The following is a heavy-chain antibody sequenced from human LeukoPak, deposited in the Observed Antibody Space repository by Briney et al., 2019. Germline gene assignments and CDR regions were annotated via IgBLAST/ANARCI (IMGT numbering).Heavy chain of an antibody. V-gene: IGHV1-69*06. J-gene: IGHJ3*02. CDR2: IIPIFGTA. CDR1: GGTFSSYA. Sequence: ASVKVSCKASGGTFSSYAISWVRQAHGQGLEWMGAIIPIFGTANYAQKFQGRVTITADKSTSTAYMELSSLRSEDTAVYYCARESVLAAAGTISAFDIWGQGTMVTVSS. CDR3: ARESVLAAAGTISAFDI. D-gene: IGHD6-13*01.